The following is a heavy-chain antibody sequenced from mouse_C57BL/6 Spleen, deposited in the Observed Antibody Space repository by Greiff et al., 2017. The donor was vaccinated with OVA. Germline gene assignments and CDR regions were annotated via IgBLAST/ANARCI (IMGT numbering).Heavy chain of an antibody. J-gene: IGHJ4*01. V-gene: IGHV1-85*01. CDR2: IYPSDGSN. D-gene: IGHD1-1*01. CDR3: AGTTVGGDYAMDY. Sequence: QVQLKQSGPELVKPGASVKLSCKASGYTFTSYDLNWVKQRPGQGLEWIGWIYPSDGSNKYNEKFKGKATLTVDTSSSTAYMERHSLTSEDSAVYFCAGTTVGGDYAMDYWGQGTSVTDSS. CDR1: GYTFTSYD.